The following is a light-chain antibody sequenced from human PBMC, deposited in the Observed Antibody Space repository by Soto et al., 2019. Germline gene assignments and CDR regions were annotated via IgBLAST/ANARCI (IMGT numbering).Light chain of an antibody. V-gene: IGKV1-13*02. J-gene: IGKJ5*01. CDR2: DAS. CDR3: QQFNSYPIT. CDR1: QVISSA. Sequence: AIQLTQSPSSLSESVGDRVTITCRASQVISSALAWHQQKPGKAPKLLIYDASSLKSGVPSRFSGSGSGTDFTLTISSLQPEDFATYYCQQFNSYPITFGQGTRLAIK.